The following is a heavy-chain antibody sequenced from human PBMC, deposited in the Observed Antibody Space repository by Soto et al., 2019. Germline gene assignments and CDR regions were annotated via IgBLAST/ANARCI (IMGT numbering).Heavy chain of an antibody. D-gene: IGHD3-3*01. CDR3: ASRLQVLRFSDSSKNYYGMDV. J-gene: IGHJ6*02. V-gene: IGHV1-69*13. Sequence: ASVKVSCKASGGTFSSYAISWVRQAPGQGLEWMGGIIPIFGTATYAQKFQGRVTITADESTSTAYMELSSLRSEDTAVYYCASRLQVLRFSDSSKNYYGMDVWGQGTTVTVAS. CDR1: GGTFSSYA. CDR2: IIPIFGTA.